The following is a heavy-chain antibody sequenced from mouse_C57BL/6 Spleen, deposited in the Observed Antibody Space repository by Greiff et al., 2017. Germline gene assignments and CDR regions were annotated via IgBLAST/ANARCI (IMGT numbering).Heavy chain of an antibody. V-gene: IGHV1-82*01. CDR3: ARERIYQVDY. D-gene: IGHD1-1*01. CDR2: IYPGDGDT. CDR1: GYAFSSSW. J-gene: IGHJ2*01. Sequence: VQLVESGPELVKPGASVKISCKASGYAFSSSWMNWVKQRPGKGLEWIGRIYPGDGDTNYNGKFKGKATLTADKSSSTAYMQLSSLTSEDSAVYFCARERIYQVDYWGQGTTLTVSS.